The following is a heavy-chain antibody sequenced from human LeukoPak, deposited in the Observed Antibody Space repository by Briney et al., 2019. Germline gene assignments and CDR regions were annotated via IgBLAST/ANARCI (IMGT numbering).Heavy chain of an antibody. CDR1: GFMFSDHG. CDR2: ISYDGSNK. Sequence: GRSLRLSCAASGFMFSDHGMHWVRQAPGRGLEWVAVISYDGSNKYYADSVKGRFTISRDNSKNTLYLQMNSLRAEDTAVYYCAKTADYGSGSFGDYWGQGTLVTVSS. J-gene: IGHJ4*02. CDR3: AKTADYGSGSFGDY. D-gene: IGHD3-10*01. V-gene: IGHV3-30*19.